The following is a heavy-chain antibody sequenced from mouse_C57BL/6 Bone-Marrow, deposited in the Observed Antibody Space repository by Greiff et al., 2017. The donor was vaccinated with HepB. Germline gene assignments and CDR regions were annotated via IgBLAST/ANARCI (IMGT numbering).Heavy chain of an antibody. D-gene: IGHD1-1*01. J-gene: IGHJ2*01. V-gene: IGHV1-81*01. Sequence: QVQLQQSGAELARPGASVKLSCKASGYTFTSYGISWVKQRTGQGLEWIGEIYPRSGNTYYNEKFKGKATLTADKSSSTAYMELRSLTSEDSAVYFCARPIPIYYYGSSSFDDWGQGTTLTVSS. CDR3: ARPIPIYYYGSSSFDD. CDR1: GYTFTSYG. CDR2: IYPRSGNT.